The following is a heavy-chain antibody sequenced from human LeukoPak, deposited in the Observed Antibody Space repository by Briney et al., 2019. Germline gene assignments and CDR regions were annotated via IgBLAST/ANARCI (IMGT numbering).Heavy chain of an antibody. D-gene: IGHD6-19*01. CDR2: IIPIFGTA. CDR3: ARGIAVAANFDY. CDR1: GYTFTSYG. Sequence: SVKVSCKASGYTFTSYGISWVRQAPGQGLEWMGGIIPIFGTANYAQKFQGRVTITADESTSTAYMELSSLRSEDTAVYYCARGIAVAANFDYWGQGTLVTVSS. J-gene: IGHJ4*02. V-gene: IGHV1-69*13.